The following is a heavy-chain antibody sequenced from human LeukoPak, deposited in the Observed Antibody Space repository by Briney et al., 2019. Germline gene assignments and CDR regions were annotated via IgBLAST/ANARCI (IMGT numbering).Heavy chain of an antibody. D-gene: IGHD6-13*01. V-gene: IGHV4-4*02. Sequence: SGTLSLTCAVSGGSISSSSWWSWVRQPLGKGLEWIGEIYHSGSTNYNPSLKSRVTISVDKSKNQFSLKLSSVTAADTAVYYCARELAAAGYRKFDYWGQGTLVTVSS. CDR1: GGSISSSSW. J-gene: IGHJ4*02. CDR2: IYHSGST. CDR3: ARELAAAGYRKFDY.